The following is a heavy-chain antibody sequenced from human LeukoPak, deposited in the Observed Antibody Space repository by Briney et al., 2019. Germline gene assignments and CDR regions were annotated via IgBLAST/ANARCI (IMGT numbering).Heavy chain of an antibody. D-gene: IGHD3-10*01. CDR3: ARGKYASESYSFDY. CDR1: GGSFSGYY. CDR2: IYHSGST. J-gene: IGHJ4*02. V-gene: IGHV4-34*01. Sequence: SETLSLTCAVYGGSFSGYYWSWIRQPPGKGLEWIGYIYHSGSTYYNPSLKSRVTISVDRSKNQFSLRVSSVTAADTAVYYCARGKYASESYSFDYWGQGTQVTVSS.